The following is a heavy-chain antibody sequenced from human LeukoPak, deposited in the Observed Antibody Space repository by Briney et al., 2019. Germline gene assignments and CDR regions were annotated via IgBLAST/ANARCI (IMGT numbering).Heavy chain of an antibody. CDR2: ISGSGGTT. D-gene: IGHD6-19*01. J-gene: IGHJ4*02. CDR3: AKDQPGWLQPFYIDY. Sequence: QSGGSLRLSCAASGFSFSDYAMSWVRQAPGKGLEWVSVISGSGGTTYYADSVKGRFTISRDRSKNTLYLDMNSLRVEDTALYYCAKDQPGWLQPFYIDYWGQGTLVTVSS. V-gene: IGHV3-23*01. CDR1: GFSFSDYA.